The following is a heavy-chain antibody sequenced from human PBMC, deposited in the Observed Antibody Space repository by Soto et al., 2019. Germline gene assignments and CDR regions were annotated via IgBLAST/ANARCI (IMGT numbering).Heavy chain of an antibody. D-gene: IGHD3-10*01. J-gene: IGHJ4*02. V-gene: IGHV3-33*01. Sequence: GGSLRLSCAASGFTFSSYGMHWVRQAPGKGLEWVAVIWYDGSNKYYADSVKGRFTISRDNSKNTLYLQMNSLRAEDTAVYYCASGEAEGYFDYWGQGTLVTVSS. CDR2: IWYDGSNK. CDR1: GFTFSSYG. CDR3: ASGEAEGYFDY.